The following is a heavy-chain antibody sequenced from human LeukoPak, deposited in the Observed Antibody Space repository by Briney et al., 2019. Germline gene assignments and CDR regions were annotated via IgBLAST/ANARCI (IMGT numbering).Heavy chain of an antibody. CDR3: TKDFGNHRTDC. CDR2: VYYSGTT. V-gene: IGHV4-39*02. CDR1: GGSISNSGFY. Sequence: PSETLSLTCTVSGGSISNSGFYWGWIRQTPGKGLEWIGSVYYSGTTYYHPSLESRATVSVDTSKNQFSLKPSSVTAADTAVYYCTKDFGNHRTDCWGQGTLVTVSS. D-gene: IGHD1-14*01. J-gene: IGHJ4*02.